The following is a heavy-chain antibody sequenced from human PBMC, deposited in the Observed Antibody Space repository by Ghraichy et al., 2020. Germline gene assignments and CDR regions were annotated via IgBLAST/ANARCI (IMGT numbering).Heavy chain of an antibody. Sequence: GGSLRLSCAASGFTFSSYSMNWVRQAPGKGLEWVSSISSSSSYIYYADSVKGRFTISRDNAKNSLYLQMNSLRAEDTAVYYCARDLYYDFWSGYYTPPPGDGMDVWGQGTTVTVSS. CDR3: ARDLYYDFWSGYYTPPPGDGMDV. CDR2: ISSSSSYI. D-gene: IGHD3-3*01. CDR1: GFTFSSYS. V-gene: IGHV3-21*01. J-gene: IGHJ6*02.